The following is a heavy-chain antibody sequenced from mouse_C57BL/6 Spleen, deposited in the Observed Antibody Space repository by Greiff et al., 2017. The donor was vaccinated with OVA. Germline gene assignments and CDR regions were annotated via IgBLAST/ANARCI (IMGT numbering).Heavy chain of an antibody. CDR3: ARSGLRLLDY. CDR2: IYPGGGYT. V-gene: IGHV1-63*01. D-gene: IGHD2-2*01. CDR1: GYTFTNYW. Sequence: VKLVESGAELVRPGTSVKMSCKASGYTFTNYWIGWAKQRPGHGLEWIGDIYPGGGYTNYNEKFKGKATLTADKSSSTAYMQFSSLTSEDSAIYYCARSGLRLLDYWGQGTTLTVSS. J-gene: IGHJ2*01.